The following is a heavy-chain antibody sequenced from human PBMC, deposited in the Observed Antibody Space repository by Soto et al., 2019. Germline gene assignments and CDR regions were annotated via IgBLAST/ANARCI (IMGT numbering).Heavy chain of an antibody. CDR3: ARDRLSPTTVTTSEQHYYYYGMDV. J-gene: IGHJ6*02. CDR2: IYHSGST. D-gene: IGHD4-17*01. CDR1: GGSFSGYY. Sequence: SETLSLTCAVYGGSFSGYYWSWIRQPPGKGLEWIGEIYHSGSTNYNPSLKSRVTISVDTSKNQFSLKLSSVTAADTAVYYCARDRLSPTTVTTSEQHYYYYGMDVWGQGTTVTVSS. V-gene: IGHV4-34*09.